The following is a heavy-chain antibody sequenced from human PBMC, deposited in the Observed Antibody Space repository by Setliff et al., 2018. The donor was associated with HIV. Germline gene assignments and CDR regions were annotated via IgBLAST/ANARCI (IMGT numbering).Heavy chain of an antibody. CDR3: ARDTGGTYDGMYYYYYMDV. Sequence: SETLSLTCTVSGGSISSGSHYWNWVRQSAGKGLEWIGRIYSSGSTNSNPSLNSRVSISVDTSKNQFTLTLNSVAAADPSVYFCARDTGGTYDGMYYYYYMDVWGKGTTVTASS. CDR2: IYSSGST. D-gene: IGHD1-26*01. CDR1: GGSISSGSHY. J-gene: IGHJ6*03. V-gene: IGHV4-61*02.